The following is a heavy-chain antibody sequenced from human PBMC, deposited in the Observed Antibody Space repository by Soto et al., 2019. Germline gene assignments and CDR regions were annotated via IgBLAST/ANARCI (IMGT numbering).Heavy chain of an antibody. Sequence: SQTLSLTCAISGDSVSSNSAGWNWIRQSPSRGLEWLGRTYYRSKWYIDYALSVKSRITINPDTSRNQFSLQLNSVTPEDAAVYYCARDLSSGSRVRTLDYYAMDVWGQGTTVTVSS. CDR3: ARDLSSGSRVRTLDYYAMDV. V-gene: IGHV6-1*01. CDR2: TYYRSKWYI. J-gene: IGHJ6*02. CDR1: GDSVSSNSAG. D-gene: IGHD3-10*01.